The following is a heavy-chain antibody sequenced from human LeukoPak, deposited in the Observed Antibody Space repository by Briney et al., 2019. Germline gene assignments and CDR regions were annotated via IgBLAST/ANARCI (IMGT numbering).Heavy chain of an antibody. Sequence: GGSLRLSCAASEFTVSSNYMNWVRQAPGKGLEWVSVIYSGGSTYYADSVKGRFTISRDNSKNTLYLQMNSLRAEDTAVYYCAGGARRQQPFDYWGQGTLVAVSS. CDR3: AGGARRQQPFDY. V-gene: IGHV3-66*01. CDR2: IYSGGST. CDR1: EFTVSSNY. D-gene: IGHD6-13*01. J-gene: IGHJ4*02.